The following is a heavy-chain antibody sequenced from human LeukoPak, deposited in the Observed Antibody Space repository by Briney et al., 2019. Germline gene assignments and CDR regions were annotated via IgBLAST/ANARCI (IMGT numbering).Heavy chain of an antibody. CDR3: ARGDYYDSSGYHHYLDY. CDR1: GYTFTGYY. J-gene: IGHJ4*02. V-gene: IGHV1-2*02. CDR2: INPNSGGT. Sequence: ASVKVSCKASGYTFTGYYMHWVRQAPGQGLEWMGWINPNSGGTNYAQKFQGRVTMTRDTSISTAYMELSRLRSDDTAVYYCARGDYYDSSGYHHYLDYWGQGTLVTVSS. D-gene: IGHD3-22*01.